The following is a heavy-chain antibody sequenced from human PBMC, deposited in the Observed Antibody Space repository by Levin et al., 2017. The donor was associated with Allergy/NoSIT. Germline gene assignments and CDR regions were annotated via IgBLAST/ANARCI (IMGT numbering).Heavy chain of an antibody. Sequence: GGSLRLSCAASGFTFSSYSMNWVRQAPGKGLEWVSSISSSSSYIYYADSVKGRFTISRDNAKNSLYLQMNSLRAEDTAVYYCARSADSDYGDYPNFDYWGQGTLVTVSS. J-gene: IGHJ4*02. CDR3: ARSADSDYGDYPNFDY. D-gene: IGHD4-17*01. CDR2: ISSSSSYI. V-gene: IGHV3-21*01. CDR1: GFTFSSYS.